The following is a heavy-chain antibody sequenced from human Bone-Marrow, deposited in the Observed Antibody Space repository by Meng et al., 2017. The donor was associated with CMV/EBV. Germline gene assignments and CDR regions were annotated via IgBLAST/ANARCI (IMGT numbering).Heavy chain of an antibody. CDR2: IYYSGST. Sequence: GSLRLSCTVSGGSISSSSYYWGWIRQPPGKGLEWIGSIYYSGSTYYNPSLKSRVTISVDTSKNQFSLKLSSVTAADTAVYYCARDSYYDFWSGYYTYYYYGMDVWGQGTTVTVSS. CDR1: GGSISSSSYY. CDR3: ARDSYYDFWSGYYTYYYYGMDV. D-gene: IGHD3-3*01. V-gene: IGHV4-39*07. J-gene: IGHJ6*02.